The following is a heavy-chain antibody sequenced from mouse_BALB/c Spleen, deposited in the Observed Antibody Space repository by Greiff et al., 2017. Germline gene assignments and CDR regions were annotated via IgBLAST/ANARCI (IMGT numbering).Heavy chain of an antibody. D-gene: IGHD6-1*01. Sequence: EVQLVESGGGLVQPGGSRKLSCAASGFTFSSFGMHWVRQAPEKGLEWVAYISSGSSTIYYADTVKGRFTISRDNPKNTLFLQMTSLRSEDTAMYYCARSRGQGGYFDVWGAGTTVTVSS. V-gene: IGHV5-17*02. J-gene: IGHJ1*01. CDR3: ARSRGQGGYFDV. CDR1: GFTFSSFG. CDR2: ISSGSSTI.